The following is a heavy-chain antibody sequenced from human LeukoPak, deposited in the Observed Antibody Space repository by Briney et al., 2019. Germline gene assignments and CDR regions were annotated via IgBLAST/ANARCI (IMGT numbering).Heavy chain of an antibody. Sequence: GESLKISCKGSGYSLTNYWIAWVRQMPGKGLEWMGIVSPVDSDTRYSPSFQGQVTISADKSINTAYLQWSSLKDSDTAMYYCARYDGGATADFWGQGTLVTVSS. CDR2: VSPVDSDT. D-gene: IGHD1-26*01. CDR1: GYSLTNYW. J-gene: IGHJ4*02. CDR3: ARYDGGATADF. V-gene: IGHV5-51*01.